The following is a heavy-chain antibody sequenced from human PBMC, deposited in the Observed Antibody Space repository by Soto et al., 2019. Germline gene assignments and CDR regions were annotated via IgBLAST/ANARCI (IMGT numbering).Heavy chain of an antibody. J-gene: IGHJ4*02. CDR3: ARGLNGYLHYFDS. CDR1: GYTFTSYA. V-gene: IGHV1-3*01. Sequence: QVQLVQSGAEVKKPGASVKVSCKASGYTFTSYAMHWVRQAPGQRLEWMGWINAGNGNTKYSQKFQGRVTITRDTSASTAYMGLSSLRSEDTAVYYCARGLNGYLHYFDSWGQGTPVTVSS. D-gene: IGHD5-18*01. CDR2: INAGNGNT.